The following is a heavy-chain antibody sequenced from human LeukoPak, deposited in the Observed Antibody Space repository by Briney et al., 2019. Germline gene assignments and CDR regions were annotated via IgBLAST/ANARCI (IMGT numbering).Heavy chain of an antibody. V-gene: IGHV3-48*02. J-gene: IGHJ4*02. Sequence: GGSLRLSCAASGFNFSSYSMNWVRQAPGKGLQWVSYISSGSRTIYYADSVRGRFTISRDNAKNSLYLQTNTLRDEDTAVYYCARDLSSGSYSFDLWGQGTLVTVSS. CDR2: ISSGSRTI. CDR1: GFNFSSYS. CDR3: ARDLSSGSYSFDL. D-gene: IGHD1-26*01.